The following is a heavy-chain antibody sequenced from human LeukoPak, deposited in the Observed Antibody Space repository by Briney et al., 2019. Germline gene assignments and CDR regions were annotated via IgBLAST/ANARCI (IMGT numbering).Heavy chain of an antibody. Sequence: SETLSLTCAVYGGSFSGYYWSWIRQPPGKGLEWIGEINHSGSTNYNPSLKSRVTISVDTSKNQFSLKLSSVTAADTAVYYCARHAYYYGSGSYYIYFDYWGQGTLVTVSS. CDR1: GGSFSGYY. CDR2: INHSGST. V-gene: IGHV4-34*01. D-gene: IGHD3-10*01. J-gene: IGHJ4*02. CDR3: ARHAYYYGSGSYYIYFDY.